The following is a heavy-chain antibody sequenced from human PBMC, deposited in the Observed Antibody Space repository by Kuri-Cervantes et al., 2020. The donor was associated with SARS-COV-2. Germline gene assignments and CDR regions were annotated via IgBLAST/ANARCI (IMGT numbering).Heavy chain of an antibody. CDR1: GFTFDDYA. Sequence: GGSLRLSCAASGFTFDDYAMHWVRQAPGKGLEWVSGISWNSGSIGYADSVKGRFTISRDNAKNSLSLYMNSLRGEDTAVYYCARVAGEGPIYYYYMDVWGKGTTVTVSS. CDR2: ISWNSGSI. V-gene: IGHV3-9*01. J-gene: IGHJ6*03. CDR3: ARVAGEGPIYYYYMDV.